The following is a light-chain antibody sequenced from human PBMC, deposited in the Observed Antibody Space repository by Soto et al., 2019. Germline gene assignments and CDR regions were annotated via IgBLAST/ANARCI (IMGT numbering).Light chain of an antibody. Sequence: EIVLTQSPATLSLSPGERATLSCRASQSVSSYLAWYQQKPGQAPRLLIYDASNRATGIPARFSGSGSGTDFTPTISSLEPEDFAVYYCQQRSNWPPWPFGQGTKVEI. V-gene: IGKV3-11*01. CDR2: DAS. CDR3: QQRSNWPPWP. J-gene: IGKJ1*01. CDR1: QSVSSY.